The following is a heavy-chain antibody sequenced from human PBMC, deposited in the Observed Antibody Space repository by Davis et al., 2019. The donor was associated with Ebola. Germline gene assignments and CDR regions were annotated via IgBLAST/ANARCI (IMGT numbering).Heavy chain of an antibody. CDR2: INSDGTST. V-gene: IGHV3-74*01. J-gene: IGHJ4*02. Sequence: GESLKISCAASGFTFSNYWMHWVRQAPGKGLVWVSRINSDGTSTTYADSVKGRFTISRDNAKNSLYLQMNSLRAEDTAVYYCARSIYGDYWGQGTLVTVSS. CDR3: ARSIYGDY. CDR1: GFTFSNYW. D-gene: IGHD3-3*01.